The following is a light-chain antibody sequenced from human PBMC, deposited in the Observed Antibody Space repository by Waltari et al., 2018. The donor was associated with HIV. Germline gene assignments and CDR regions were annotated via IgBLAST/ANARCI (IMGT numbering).Light chain of an antibody. CDR3: AAWDDSLNGPGVV. CDR2: SNN. V-gene: IGLV1-44*01. Sequence: QSVLTQPPSASGTPGQRVTISCSGSSSNIGRNTVNWYQQLPGTAPKLLIYSNNQLPSGVPDRFSGSKSGTSASLAISGLQSEDEADYYCAAWDDSLNGPGVVFGGGTKLTVL. CDR1: SSNIGRNT. J-gene: IGLJ2*01.